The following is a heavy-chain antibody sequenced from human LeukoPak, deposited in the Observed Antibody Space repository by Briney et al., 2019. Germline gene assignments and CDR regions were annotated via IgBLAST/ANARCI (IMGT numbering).Heavy chain of an antibody. CDR1: GFTFSSYA. J-gene: IGHJ4*02. Sequence: GGSLRLSCVASGFTFSSYAMSWVRQAPGKGLEWVSAISTTGGSTYYADSVEGRFTISRDNSKNTLFLQMNSLRAEDTAVYYCAKPISYQYRAFDYWGQGTLVTVSS. V-gene: IGHV3-23*01. D-gene: IGHD5-18*01. CDR2: ISTTGGST. CDR3: AKPISYQYRAFDY.